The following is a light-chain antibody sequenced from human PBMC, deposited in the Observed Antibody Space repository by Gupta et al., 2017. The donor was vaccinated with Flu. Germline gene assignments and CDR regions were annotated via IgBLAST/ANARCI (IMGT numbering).Light chain of an antibody. CDR1: QSISRW. CDR2: AAS. V-gene: IGKV1D-16*01. CDR3: QQYMSYPFT. J-gene: IGKJ3*01. Sequence: PSSLSASVGDRVTITCRASQSISRWLAWYQQKPEKAPKLVLYAASILQSGVPSRFRGSRSGTDFTLTITNLQPEDFASYYCQQYMSYPFTFGHGTTVDIK.